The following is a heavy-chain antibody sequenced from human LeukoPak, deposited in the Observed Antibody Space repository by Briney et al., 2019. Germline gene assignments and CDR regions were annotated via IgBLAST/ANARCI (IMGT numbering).Heavy chain of an antibody. J-gene: IGHJ4*02. CDR1: GYTFTGYY. CDR3: ARAITMVRGVTDY. CDR2: INPDSGGT. Sequence: ASVKVFCTASGYTFTGYYMHWGRQAPGQGLEWMGWINPDSGGTNYAQKFQGRVTMTRDTSISTAYMELSRLRSDDTAVYYCARAITMVRGVTDYRGQGTLVTVSS. D-gene: IGHD3-10*01. V-gene: IGHV1-2*02.